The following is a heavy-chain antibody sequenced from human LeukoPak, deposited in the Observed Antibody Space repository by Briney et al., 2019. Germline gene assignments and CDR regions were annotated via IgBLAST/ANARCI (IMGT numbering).Heavy chain of an antibody. CDR1: AFTFSCYA. J-gene: IGHJ4*02. CDR2: ISSNGGST. CDR3: ARDREGATDY. V-gene: IGHV3-64*01. Sequence: PGGSLRLSCAASAFTFSCYAMHWVRQARGKGLEYVSAISSNGGSTYYANSVKGRFTISRDNSKNTLYLQMGSPRAEDMAVYYCARDREGATDYWGQGTLVTVSS. D-gene: IGHD1-26*01.